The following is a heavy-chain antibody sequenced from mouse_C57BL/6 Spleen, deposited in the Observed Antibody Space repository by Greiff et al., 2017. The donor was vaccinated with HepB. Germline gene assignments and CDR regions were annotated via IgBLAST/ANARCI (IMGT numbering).Heavy chain of an antibody. CDR1: GFTFRDYY. J-gene: IGHJ4*01. D-gene: IGHD1-1*01. Sequence: EVQVVESGGDLVQPGGSLKLSCAASGFTFRDYYMYWVRQTPAKRLEWVAYISNGGGITTYPDTVKGRSTISRENAKNTRYVHMSRLKSADTAMYYCASRYYGSSEYDAMDYWGQGTSVTVSS. V-gene: IGHV5-12*01. CDR3: ASRYYGSSEYDAMDY. CDR2: ISNGGGIT.